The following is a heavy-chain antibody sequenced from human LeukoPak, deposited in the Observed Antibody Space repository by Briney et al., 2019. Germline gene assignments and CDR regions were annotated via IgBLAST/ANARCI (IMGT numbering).Heavy chain of an antibody. Sequence: GGSLRLSCAASGFTFSSYSMNWVRQAPGKGLEWVSYISSSSSTIYYADSVKGRFTISRDNSKNTLYLQMNSLRAEDTAVYYCARPDSSGYPAYFDYWGQGTLVTVSS. V-gene: IGHV3-48*01. CDR2: ISSSSSTI. D-gene: IGHD3-22*01. CDR3: ARPDSSGYPAYFDY. CDR1: GFTFSSYS. J-gene: IGHJ4*02.